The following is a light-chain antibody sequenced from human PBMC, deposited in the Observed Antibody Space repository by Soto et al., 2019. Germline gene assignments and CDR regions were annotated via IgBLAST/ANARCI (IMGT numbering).Light chain of an antibody. CDR1: SSDVGSYNL. V-gene: IGLV2-23*02. CDR3: CSYAGSSTFEKV. J-gene: IGLJ3*02. Sequence: QSVLTQPASVSGSPGQSITISCTGTSSDVGSYNLVSWYQQHPGKAPKLMIYEVSKRPSGVSNRFSGSKSGNTASLTISGLQAEDEADYYCCSYAGSSTFEKVFGGGTKVTVL. CDR2: EVS.